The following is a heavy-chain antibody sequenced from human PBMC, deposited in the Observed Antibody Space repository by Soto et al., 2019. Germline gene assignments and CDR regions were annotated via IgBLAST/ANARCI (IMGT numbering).Heavy chain of an antibody. J-gene: IGHJ6*02. CDR3: VWLSTYYRGVAV. CDR1: VGSISSTGYS. V-gene: IGHV4-39*01. Sequence: PSETLSLTCTVSVGSISSTGYSWGWIRQPPGKGLEWIGNIYYSGSIYYNPSLKSRVTISVDTSKNPFSLKLTSVTAADTAVYLCVWLSTYYRGVAVWGQGTTVTVSS. D-gene: IGHD3-16*01. CDR2: IYYSGSI.